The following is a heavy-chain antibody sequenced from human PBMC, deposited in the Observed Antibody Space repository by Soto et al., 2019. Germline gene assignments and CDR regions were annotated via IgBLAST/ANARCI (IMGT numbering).Heavy chain of an antibody. Sequence: ASETLSLTCGVSGGSINSINWWSWVRQTPGKGLEWIGEIYHNGRSNYNPSLKSRVTLSIDKSKNQFFLNLTTVTAADTAVYYLAGSPGVGPTHAFGPWGQGTLVT. J-gene: IGHJ5*02. CDR2: IYHNGRS. D-gene: IGHD1-26*01. CDR3: AGSPGVGPTHAFGP. CDR1: GGSINSINW. V-gene: IGHV4-4*02.